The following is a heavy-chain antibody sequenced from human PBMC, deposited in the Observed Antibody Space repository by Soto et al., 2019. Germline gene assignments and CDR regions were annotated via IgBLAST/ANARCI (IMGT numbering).Heavy chain of an antibody. J-gene: IGHJ5*02. CDR1: GGSFSGYY. CDR3: ARGLGSGSGPPPQENWFDP. Sequence: SETLSLTCAVYGGSFSGYYWSWIRQPPGKGLEWIGEINHSGSTNYNPSLKSRVTISVDTSKNQFSLKLSSVTAADTAVYYCARGLGSGSGPPPQENWFDPWGQGTLVTVSS. CDR2: INHSGST. V-gene: IGHV4-34*01. D-gene: IGHD3-10*01.